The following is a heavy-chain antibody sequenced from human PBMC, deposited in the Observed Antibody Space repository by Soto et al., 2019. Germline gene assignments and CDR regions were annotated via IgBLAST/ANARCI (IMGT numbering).Heavy chain of an antibody. CDR1: GFSFENYG. D-gene: IGHD1-1*01. J-gene: IGHJ6*02. Sequence: QVQMVESGGGVVQPGRSLRLSCAASGFSFENYGMHWVRQAPGKGLEWVAVISFEGNTQYYADSVKGRFTISRDNSKDTLSLQIHSLRPEDTAVYYCARGAEHQLLSRDYFYGMDVWGQGTTVSVSS. CDR2: ISFEGNTQ. V-gene: IGHV3-30*06. CDR3: ARGAEHQLLSRDYFYGMDV.